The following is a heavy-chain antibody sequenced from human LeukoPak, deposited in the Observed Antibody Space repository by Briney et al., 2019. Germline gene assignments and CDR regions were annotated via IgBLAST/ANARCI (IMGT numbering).Heavy chain of an antibody. Sequence: ASVKVSCKASGYTFTKHGISWVRQAPGQGLEWMAWISAYNGDTYYAQKLQGRVTVTTDTSTSTAYMELRILSDDAAVYYCARGDDYGDYWGLYWGQGTLVTVSS. CDR3: ARGDDYGDYWGLY. D-gene: IGHD4-17*01. CDR2: ISAYNGDT. V-gene: IGHV1-18*01. CDR1: GYTFTKHG. J-gene: IGHJ4*02.